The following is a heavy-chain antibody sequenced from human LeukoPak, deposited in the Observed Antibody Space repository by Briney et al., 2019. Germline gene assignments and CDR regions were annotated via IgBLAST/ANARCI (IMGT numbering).Heavy chain of an antibody. J-gene: IGHJ4*02. CDR1: GGSISSSSYY. CDR2: IYYSGST. CDR3: ARQDVVPAAIGDY. V-gene: IGHV4-39*01. D-gene: IGHD2-2*01. Sequence: SETLSLTCTVSGGSISSSSYYWGWIRQPPGKGLEWIGSIYYSGSTYYNPSLKSRVTISVDTSKNQFSLKLSSVTAADTAVYYCARQDVVPAAIGDYWGQGTLVTVSS.